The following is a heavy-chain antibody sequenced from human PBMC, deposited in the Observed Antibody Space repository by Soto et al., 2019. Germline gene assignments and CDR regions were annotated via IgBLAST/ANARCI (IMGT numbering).Heavy chain of an antibody. Sequence: SVKVSCKSSGYTFTGYYIHWVRQAPGQGLEWMGWINPNSGGPNYAPKFQGWVTMTSDTSISTAYMELSRLRSDDTAVYYCARGIMCSGGSCYQYNWFDPWGQGTLVTVSS. D-gene: IGHD2-15*01. CDR2: INPNSGGP. CDR1: GYTFTGYY. J-gene: IGHJ5*02. CDR3: ARGIMCSGGSCYQYNWFDP. V-gene: IGHV1-2*04.